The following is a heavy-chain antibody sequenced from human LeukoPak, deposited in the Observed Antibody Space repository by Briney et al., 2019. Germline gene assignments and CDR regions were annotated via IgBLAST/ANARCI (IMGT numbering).Heavy chain of an antibody. J-gene: IGHJ4*02. CDR1: GFTFSSYA. CDR2: ISDTGATT. Sequence: GGSLRLSCAGSGFTFSSYAMSWVRQAPGKGLEWVSAISDTGATTYDADSVKGRFTISRDNSRSTLYLQMNSLRAEDTALYYCAKDTSIGRYCTNGVCSPFDDWGQGTLVTVSS. V-gene: IGHV3-23*01. D-gene: IGHD2-8*01. CDR3: AKDTSIGRYCTNGVCSPFDD.